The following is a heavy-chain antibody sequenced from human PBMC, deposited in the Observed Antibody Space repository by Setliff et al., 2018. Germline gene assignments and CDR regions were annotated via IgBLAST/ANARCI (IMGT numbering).Heavy chain of an antibody. V-gene: IGHV7-4-1*02. D-gene: IGHD3-10*01. Sequence: ASVKVSCKASGYTFTNYAMTWMRQAPGQGLEYMGWINTNTGNPIYAQGFTGRFVFSLDTSVSTAYLQISSLKSEDTAVYYCARASRFGTIVYKGYYYMDVWGKGTTVTV. CDR3: ARASRFGTIVYKGYYYMDV. CDR1: GYTFTNYA. J-gene: IGHJ6*03. CDR2: INTNTGNP.